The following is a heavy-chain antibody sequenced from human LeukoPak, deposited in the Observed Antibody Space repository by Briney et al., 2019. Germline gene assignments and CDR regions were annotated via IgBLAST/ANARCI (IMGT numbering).Heavy chain of an antibody. CDR3: ARRSSGSYGY. D-gene: IGHD1-26*01. CDR1: GFTVSSNY. CDR2: IYSGGST. V-gene: IGHV3-66*02. J-gene: IGHJ4*02. Sequence: GGSLRLSCAPSGFTVSSNYMSWVRPAPGTGLEWVSVIYSGGSTYYADSVKGRFTIPRHNPKTTLSLQMNSLRAEDTAVYYCARRSSGSYGYWGQGTLVTVSS.